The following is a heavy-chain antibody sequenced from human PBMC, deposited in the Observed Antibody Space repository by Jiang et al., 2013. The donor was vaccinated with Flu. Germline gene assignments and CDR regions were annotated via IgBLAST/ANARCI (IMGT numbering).Heavy chain of an antibody. J-gene: IGHJ4*02. D-gene: IGHD2-2*02. CDR1: GGSISSSSYY. Sequence: LLKPSETLSLTCTVSGGSISSSSYYWGWIRQPPGKGLEWIGSIYYSGSTYYNPSLKSRVTISVDTSKNQFSLKLSSVTAADTAVYYCARPHCSSTSCHKIYFDYWGQGTLVTVSS. CDR3: ARPHCSSTSCHKIYFDY. V-gene: IGHV4-39*01. CDR2: IYYSGST.